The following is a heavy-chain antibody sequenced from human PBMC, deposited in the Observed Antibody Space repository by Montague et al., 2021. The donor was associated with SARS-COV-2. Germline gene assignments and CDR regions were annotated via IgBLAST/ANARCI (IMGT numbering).Heavy chain of an antibody. J-gene: IGHJ3*02. Sequence: SETLSLTCAVYGGSFSGYYWSWIRQPPGKVLEWIGEINHRGSTNYNPSLKSRVIISVDTSKNQFSLMLSSVTAADTAVYYCARGTGPRYITLFGVIISRHDFDIWGQGTMVTVSS. CDR3: ARGTGPRYITLFGVIISRHDFDI. D-gene: IGHD3-3*01. CDR1: GGSFSGYY. CDR2: INHRGST. V-gene: IGHV4-34*01.